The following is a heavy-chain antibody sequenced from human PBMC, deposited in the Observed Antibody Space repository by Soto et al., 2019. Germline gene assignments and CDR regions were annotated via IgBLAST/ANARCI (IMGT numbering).Heavy chain of an antibody. J-gene: IGHJ6*02. V-gene: IGHV4-31*03. Sequence: TLSLTCTVSGGSISSGGYYWSWIRQHPGKGLEWIGYIYYSGSTYYNPSLKSRVTISVDTSKNQFSLKLTSVTAADTAVYYCARDLWVEPELYYYGMDVWGQGTTVTVSS. D-gene: IGHD1-1*01. CDR2: IYYSGST. CDR3: ARDLWVEPELYYYGMDV. CDR1: GGSISSGGYY.